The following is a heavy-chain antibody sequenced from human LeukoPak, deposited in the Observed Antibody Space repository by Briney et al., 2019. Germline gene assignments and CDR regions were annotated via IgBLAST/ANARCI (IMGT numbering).Heavy chain of an antibody. J-gene: IGHJ3*02. Sequence: SETLSPTCTVSGGSISSYYWSWIRQPPGKGLEWIGYIYYSGSTNYNPSLKSRVTISVDTSKNQFSLKLSSVTAADTAVYYCARHAYPTSFDIWGQGTMVTVSS. CDR3: ARHAYPTSFDI. CDR2: IYYSGST. CDR1: GGSISSYY. D-gene: IGHD3-16*01. V-gene: IGHV4-59*08.